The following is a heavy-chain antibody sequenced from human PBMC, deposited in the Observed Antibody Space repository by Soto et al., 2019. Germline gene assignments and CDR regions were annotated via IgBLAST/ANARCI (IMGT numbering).Heavy chain of an antibody. CDR1: GGSISSGGTGSY. V-gene: IGHV4-31*03. J-gene: IGHJ4*02. CDR3: ASGHDAYKVRY. D-gene: IGHD1-1*01. Sequence: PSETLSLTCTVSGGSISSGGTGSYWTWIRQLPGKGLEWIGYIYYTGNTYYNPSLKSRPTISIDTSENQFSLKLTSVTAADTAGYFCASGHDAYKVRYWGQGTLVTVSS. CDR2: IYYTGNT.